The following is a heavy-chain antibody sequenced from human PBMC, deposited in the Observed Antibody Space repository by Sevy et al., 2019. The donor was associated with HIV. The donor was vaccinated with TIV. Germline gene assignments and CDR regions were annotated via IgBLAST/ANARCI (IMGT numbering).Heavy chain of an antibody. CDR2: INHSGST. J-gene: IGHJ6*02. Sequence: SETLSLTCAVYGGSISGYYWSWIRQPPGKGLEWIGEINHSGSTHYNPSLKSRVTISVDTSKNQFSLKLSSVTAADTAVYYCGGLGYQLPPGYYGMDVWGQGTTVTVSS. CDR1: GGSISGYY. D-gene: IGHD2-2*01. CDR3: GGLGYQLPPGYYGMDV. V-gene: IGHV4-34*01.